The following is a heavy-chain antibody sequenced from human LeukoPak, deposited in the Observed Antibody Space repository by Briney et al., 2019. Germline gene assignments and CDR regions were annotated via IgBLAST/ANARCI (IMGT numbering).Heavy chain of an antibody. D-gene: IGHD3-9*01. CDR3: AKDRRRDDILTGSFSD. J-gene: IGHJ4*02. CDR2: IYSGGST. Sequence: GGSLRLSCAASGFTFDDYGMSWVRQAPGEGLEWVSVIYSGGSTYYADSVKGRFTISRDNSKNTLYLQMNSLRAEDTAVYYCAKDRRRDDILTGSFSDWGQGTLVTVSS. CDR1: GFTFDDYG. V-gene: IGHV3-66*01.